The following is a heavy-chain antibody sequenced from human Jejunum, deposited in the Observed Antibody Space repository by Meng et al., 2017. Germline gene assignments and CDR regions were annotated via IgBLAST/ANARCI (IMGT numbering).Heavy chain of an antibody. CDR2: IHHTGNI. CDR3: ARDLLGPAIAATGWFDP. Sequence: QRQGSGPGLVNPSGTLSLTCAVSGASISDNNWWSWVRQAPGKGLEWIGEIHHTGNINYNPSLKSRVTMSLDKPKNQFSLEVTSVTAADTAVYYCARDLLGPAIAATGWFDPWGQGTLVTVSS. D-gene: IGHD6-13*01. J-gene: IGHJ5*02. CDR1: GASISDNNW. V-gene: IGHV4-4*02.